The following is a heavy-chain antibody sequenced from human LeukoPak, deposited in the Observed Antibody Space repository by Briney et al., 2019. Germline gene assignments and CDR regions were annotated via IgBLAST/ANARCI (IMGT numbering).Heavy chain of an antibody. V-gene: IGHV4-4*02. CDR3: ARDWAQDAFDI. J-gene: IGHJ3*02. CDR2: VYHSGST. CDR1: GDSISTNHW. Sequence: PSETLSLTCAVSGDSISTNHWWSWVRQPPGKGLEWIGEVYHSGSTNYNPSLKSRVTISVDKSKNQFSLKLSSVTAADTAVYYCARDWAQDAFDIWGQGTMVTVSS. D-gene: IGHD7-27*01.